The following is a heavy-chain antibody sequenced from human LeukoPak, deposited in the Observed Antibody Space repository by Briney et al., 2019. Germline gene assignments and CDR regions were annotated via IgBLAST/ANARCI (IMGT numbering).Heavy chain of an antibody. J-gene: IGHJ4*02. CDR2: LNQDESVK. Sequence: GGSLRLSCTASGCTFSNYWMTWVRQAPGKGLEFVANLNQDESVKNYVESVKGRFTISRDNAENSLHLQMNSLRAEDTAVYYCARDPGSSAFDYWGQGTLVTVSS. CDR3: ARDPGSSAFDY. CDR1: GCTFSNYW. V-gene: IGHV3-7*01. D-gene: IGHD5/OR15-5a*01.